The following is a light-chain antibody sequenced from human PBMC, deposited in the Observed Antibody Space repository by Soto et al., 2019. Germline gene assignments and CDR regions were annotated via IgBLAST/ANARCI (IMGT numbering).Light chain of an antibody. V-gene: IGKV3-20*01. CDR3: QQYGSSPRT. CDR1: QSVGSY. J-gene: IGKJ1*01. CDR2: GAS. Sequence: EIVLTQSPATLSLSPGERATLSCRASQSVGSYLGWYQQKPGQAPRLLIYGASSRATGIPDRFSGSGSGTDFTLTISRLEPEDFAVYYCQQYGSSPRTFGQGTKVDIK.